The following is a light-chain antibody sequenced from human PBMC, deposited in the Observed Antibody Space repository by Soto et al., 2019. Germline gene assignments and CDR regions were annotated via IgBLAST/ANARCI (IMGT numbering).Light chain of an antibody. V-gene: IGLV1-40*01. J-gene: IGLJ2*01. CDR3: QSYDISLSVV. Sequence: QSVLTQPPSVSGAPGQRVTISCTGSSSNIGAGYDVHWYHQLPGTAPKLLIYGNNNRPSGVPDRFSGSKSGSSASLAITGLQAEDEADYYCQSYDISLSVVFGGGTKLTVL. CDR2: GNN. CDR1: SSNIGAGYD.